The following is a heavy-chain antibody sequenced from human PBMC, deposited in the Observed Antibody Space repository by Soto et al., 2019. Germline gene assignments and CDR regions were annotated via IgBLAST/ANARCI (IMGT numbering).Heavy chain of an antibody. Sequence: EVQLLESGGGLVQPGGSLRLSCAASGFTFTTYAMSWVRQAPGKGLEWVSGVTDSGGKTYYADSVKGRFTISRDNSKNTLYLQMNSLRAEDTAVYYCAKGFIEAATTPEFDYWGQGTLVTVSS. CDR2: VTDSGGKT. D-gene: IGHD1-26*01. V-gene: IGHV3-23*01. CDR3: AKGFIEAATTPEFDY. CDR1: GFTFTTYA. J-gene: IGHJ4*02.